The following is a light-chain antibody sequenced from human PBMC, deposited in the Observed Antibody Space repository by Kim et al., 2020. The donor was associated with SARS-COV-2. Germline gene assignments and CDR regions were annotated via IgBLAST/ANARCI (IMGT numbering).Light chain of an antibody. CDR2: AAS. V-gene: IGKV1-8*01. J-gene: IGKJ1*01. CDR3: QQYYSYPWT. CDR1: QTTSSY. Sequence: AIRMTQSPSSLSASTGDRVTITCRASQTTSSYLAWYQQKPGKAPKLLIYAASSLQSGVPSRFSGSGSGTDFTLTISCLQSEDFATYYCQQYYSYPWTFGQGTKVDIK.